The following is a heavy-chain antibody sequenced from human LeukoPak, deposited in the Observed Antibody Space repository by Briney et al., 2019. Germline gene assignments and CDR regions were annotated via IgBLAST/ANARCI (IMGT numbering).Heavy chain of an antibody. CDR3: ARAYSSSWYFNWFDP. CDR1: GGSFSGYY. J-gene: IGHJ5*02. V-gene: IGHV4-34*01. Sequence: SETLSLTCAVYGGSFSGYYYTWIRQPPGKGLEWIGEIHHSGSTNYNPSLKSRVTISIDTSKNQFSLKLSSVTAADTAVYYCARAYSSSWYFNWFDPWGQGTLVTVSS. D-gene: IGHD6-13*01. CDR2: IHHSGST.